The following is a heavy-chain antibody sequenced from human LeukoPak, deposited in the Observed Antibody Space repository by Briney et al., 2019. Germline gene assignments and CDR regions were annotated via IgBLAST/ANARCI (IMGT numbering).Heavy chain of an antibody. D-gene: IGHD1-26*01. J-gene: IGHJ4*02. V-gene: IGHV4-59*01. CDR2: IYYSGST. CDR3: ARVLGGATHYLDY. Sequence: SETLSLTCTVSGGSISSYYGSWIRQPPGKGLEWIGYIYYSGSTNYNPSLKSRVTISVDTSKNQFSLKLSSVTAADTAVYYCARVLGGATHYLDYWGQGTLVTVSS. CDR1: GGSISSYY.